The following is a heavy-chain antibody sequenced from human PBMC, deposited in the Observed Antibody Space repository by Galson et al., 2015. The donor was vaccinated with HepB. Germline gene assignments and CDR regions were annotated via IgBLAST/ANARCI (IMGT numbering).Heavy chain of an antibody. V-gene: IGHV3-11*01. CDR3: ARALRYCSSTSCYATYYYYYGMDV. Sequence: SLRLSCAASGSTFSDYYMSWIRQAPGKGLEWVSYISSSGSTIYYADSVKGRFTISRDNAKNSLYLQMNSLRAEDTAVYYCARALRYCSSTSCYATYYYYYGMDVWGRGTTVTVSS. CDR1: GSTFSDYY. D-gene: IGHD2-2*01. CDR2: ISSSGSTI. J-gene: IGHJ6*02.